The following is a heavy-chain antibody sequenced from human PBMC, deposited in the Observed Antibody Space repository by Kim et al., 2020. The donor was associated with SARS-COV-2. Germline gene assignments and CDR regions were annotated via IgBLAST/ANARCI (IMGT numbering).Heavy chain of an antibody. J-gene: IGHJ4*02. Sequence: AQKFQGRVTMTRNTSISTAYMELSSLRSEDTAVYYCARGERIAAAGNFDYWGQGTLVTVSS. D-gene: IGHD6-13*01. V-gene: IGHV1-8*01. CDR3: ARGERIAAAGNFDY.